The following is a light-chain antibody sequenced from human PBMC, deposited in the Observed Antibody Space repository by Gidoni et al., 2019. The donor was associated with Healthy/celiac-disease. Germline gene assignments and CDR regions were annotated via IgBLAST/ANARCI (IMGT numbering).Light chain of an antibody. CDR3: AAGDDSLSGWL. CDR1: NSNIGSNY. CDR2: RNN. Sequence: QSVLTQPPSASGTPGQRVTISCSGINSNIGSNYVYWYQQLPGTAPKLLMYRNNQRPSGVRDRFSGSKSDTSAALAIRGLRSEDEADYYCAAGDDSLSGWLFGGGTKLTVL. J-gene: IGLJ3*02. V-gene: IGLV1-47*01.